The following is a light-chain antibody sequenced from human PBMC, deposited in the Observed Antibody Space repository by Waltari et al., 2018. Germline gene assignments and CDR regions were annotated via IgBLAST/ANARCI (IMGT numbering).Light chain of an antibody. J-gene: IGKJ1*01. CDR2: AAS. CDR3: QKNERLPET. CDR1: QSVGRS. Sequence: IVLTQSPGTLSLSPGERATLSCRASQSVGRSLVWYQQKPGQAPRLLIYAASTRATGIPDRFTGSGSGTDFSLTISRLEPEDFAVYYCQKNERLPETFGQGTKVEIK. V-gene: IGKV3-20*01.